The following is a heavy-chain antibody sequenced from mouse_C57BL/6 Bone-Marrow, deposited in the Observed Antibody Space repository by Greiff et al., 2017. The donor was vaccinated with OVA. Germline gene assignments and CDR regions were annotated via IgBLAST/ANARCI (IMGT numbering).Heavy chain of an antibody. D-gene: IGHD6-5*01. V-gene: IGHV14-4*01. CDR2: IDPENGDT. J-gene: IGHJ4*01. CDR1: GFNIKDDY. Sequence: VQLQQSGAELVRPGASVKLSCTASGFNIKDDYMHWVKQRPEQGLEWIGWIDPENGDTEYAPKFQGKATITADTSSNTAYLQLSSLTSEDAAVDYCTTPPMLRLYAKDYWGQGTSVTVSA. CDR3: TTPPMLRLYAKDY.